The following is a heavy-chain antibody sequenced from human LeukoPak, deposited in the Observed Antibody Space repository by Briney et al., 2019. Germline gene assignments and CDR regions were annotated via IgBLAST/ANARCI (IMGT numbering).Heavy chain of an antibody. J-gene: IGHJ4*02. D-gene: IGHD2-2*01. CDR1: GFTFDSYG. CDR3: ARAYCSSTRCSYYFDS. CDR2: ISSSSSYI. Sequence: GGSLRLSCAASGFTFDSYGMNWVRQAPGKGLEWISSISSSSSYIYYADSVKGRFTISRDNAKNSLYLQMNSLRAEDTAVYYCARAYCSSTRCSYYFDSWGQGTLVTVSS. V-gene: IGHV3-21*01.